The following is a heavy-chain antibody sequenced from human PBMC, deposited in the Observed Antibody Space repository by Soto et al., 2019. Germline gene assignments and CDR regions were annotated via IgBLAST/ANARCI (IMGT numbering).Heavy chain of an antibody. Sequence: GASVKVSCKASGYTFTSYDINWVRQATGQGLEWMGWMNPNSGNTGYAQKFQGRVTMTRNTSISTAYMELSRLRSDDTAVYYCARSSLGTPYYYDSSGPGLWGFDYWGQGTLVTVSS. V-gene: IGHV1-8*01. CDR3: ARSSLGTPYYYDSSGPGLWGFDY. J-gene: IGHJ4*02. D-gene: IGHD3-22*01. CDR2: MNPNSGNT. CDR1: GYTFTSYD.